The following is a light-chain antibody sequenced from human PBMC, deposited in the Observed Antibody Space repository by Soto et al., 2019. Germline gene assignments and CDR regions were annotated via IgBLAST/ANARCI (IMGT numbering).Light chain of an antibody. J-gene: IGKJ1*01. CDR3: LQDYSYPWT. V-gene: IGKV1-6*01. Sequence: AIQMTQSLSSLSASLGDRVTITCRASQGIRNDLGWYQQKPGKAPRLLIYAASSLQSGVPSKFSGSGSGTDFTLTISSLQPEDFATYYCLQDYSYPWTFGQGTKVEI. CDR1: QGIRND. CDR2: AAS.